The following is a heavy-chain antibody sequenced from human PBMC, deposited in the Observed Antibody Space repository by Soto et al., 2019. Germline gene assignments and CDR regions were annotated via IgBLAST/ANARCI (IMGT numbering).Heavy chain of an antibody. Sequence: GASVKVSCKASGYTFTSYYMHWVRQAPGQGLEWMGIINPSGGSTSYAQKFQGRVTMTRDTSTSTVYMELSSLRSEDTAVYYCARKVTYSSGWDDYYYYGMDVWGQGTTVTVSS. CDR1: GYTFTSYY. CDR2: INPSGGST. CDR3: ARKVTYSSGWDDYYYYGMDV. V-gene: IGHV1-46*01. J-gene: IGHJ6*02. D-gene: IGHD6-19*01.